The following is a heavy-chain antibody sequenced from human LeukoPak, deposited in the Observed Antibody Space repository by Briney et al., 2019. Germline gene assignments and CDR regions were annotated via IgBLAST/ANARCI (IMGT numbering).Heavy chain of an antibody. CDR1: GYSISSGYY. Sequence: PSETLSLTCTVSGYSISSGYYWGWIRQPPGKGLEWIGSIYHSGSTYYNPSLKSRVTILVDTSKNQFSLKLSSVTAADTAVYYCARGRVLRYFDWLTNNWFDPWGQGTLVTVSS. J-gene: IGHJ5*02. D-gene: IGHD3-9*01. CDR3: ARGRVLRYFDWLTNNWFDP. V-gene: IGHV4-38-2*02. CDR2: IYHSGST.